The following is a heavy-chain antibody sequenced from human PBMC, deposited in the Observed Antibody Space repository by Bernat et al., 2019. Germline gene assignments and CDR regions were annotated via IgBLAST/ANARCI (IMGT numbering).Heavy chain of an antibody. CDR2: IYYSGST. D-gene: IGHD2-2*01. Sequence: QVQLQESGPGLVKPSETLTLTCTVSGCSISINYWSWIRQPPGKGLEWIGYIYYSGSTNYNPSLKSRATMSVDTSKRQFSLNLTSVTAADTALYYCARVLGRYAAIDSWGQGTLVTVSS. J-gene: IGHJ4*02. V-gene: IGHV4-59*01. CDR3: ARVLGRYAAIDS. CDR1: GCSISINY.